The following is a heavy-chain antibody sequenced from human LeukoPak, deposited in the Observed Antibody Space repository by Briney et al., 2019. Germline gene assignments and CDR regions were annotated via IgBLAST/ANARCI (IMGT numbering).Heavy chain of an antibody. J-gene: IGHJ4*02. V-gene: IGHV3-33*06. Sequence: GGSLRLSCEASGFTFSHYGMHWVRQAPGKGLGWVAVIWYDESNEYYADSVKGRFTVSRNNSKNTLYLQMNSLRAEDTAVYYCAKKPTHGKLVLKYYFDYWGQGTLVTVSS. CDR1: GFTFSHYG. CDR3: AKKPTHGKLVLKYYFDY. CDR2: IWYDESNE. D-gene: IGHD6-6*01.